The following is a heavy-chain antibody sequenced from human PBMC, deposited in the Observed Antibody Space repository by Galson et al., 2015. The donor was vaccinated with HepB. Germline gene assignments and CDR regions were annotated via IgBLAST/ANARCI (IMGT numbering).Heavy chain of an antibody. CDR1: GYTFTSFG. V-gene: IGHV1-18*04. Sequence: SVKVSCKASGYTFTSFGINWVRQAPGQGLEWMGWISAYDGDTKFAQKFQGRATMTTDTPTTTAYMELRSLRSDDTAIYYCARGFRFCDGGSCYPRPFGYWGQGTLVTVSS. CDR2: ISAYDGDT. J-gene: IGHJ4*02. CDR3: ARGFRFCDGGSCYPRPFGY. D-gene: IGHD2-15*01.